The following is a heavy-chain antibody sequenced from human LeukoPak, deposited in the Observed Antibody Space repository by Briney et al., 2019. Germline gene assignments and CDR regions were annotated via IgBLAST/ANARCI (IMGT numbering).Heavy chain of an antibody. J-gene: IGHJ6*03. D-gene: IGHD6-13*01. CDR3: AREAAAGYYYYYYYMDV. V-gene: IGHV4-4*07. Sequence: SETLSLTCTVSGGSISSYYWSWIRQPAGKGLEWIGHIYTTGSTNYNPSLKSRVTMSVDTSKNQFSLKLSSVTAADTAVYFCAREAAAGYYYYYYYMDVWGKGTTVTISS. CDR2: IYTTGST. CDR1: GGSISSYY.